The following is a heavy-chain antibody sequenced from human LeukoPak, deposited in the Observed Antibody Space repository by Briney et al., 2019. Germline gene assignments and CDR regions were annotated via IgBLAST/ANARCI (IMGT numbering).Heavy chain of an antibody. CDR2: INSDGSSI. D-gene: IGHD5-12*01. V-gene: IGHV3-74*03. Sequence: PGGSLRLSCAASGFTFSSYWMHWVRQAPGKGLVWVSRINSDGSSITHADSVKGRFTISRNNAKNTLYLQMNSLRVEDTAVYYCAREGRVSSYDFDCWGQGTLVTVSS. CDR3: AREGRVSSYDFDC. CDR1: GFTFSSYW. J-gene: IGHJ4*02.